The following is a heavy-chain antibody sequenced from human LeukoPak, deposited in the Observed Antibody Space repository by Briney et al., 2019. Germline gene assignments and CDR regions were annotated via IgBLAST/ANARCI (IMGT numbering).Heavy chain of an antibody. J-gene: IGHJ4*02. CDR3: AKASDPYSSGWYDLYYFDY. Sequence: GGSLRLSCAASGFTFSNSAMTWVRQAPGKGLEWVSAISGSGGSTYYADSVKGRFTISRDNSKNTLYLQMNSLRAEDTAVYYCAKASDPYSSGWYDLYYFDYWGQGTLVTVSS. CDR2: ISGSGGST. CDR1: GFTFSNSA. V-gene: IGHV3-23*01. D-gene: IGHD6-19*01.